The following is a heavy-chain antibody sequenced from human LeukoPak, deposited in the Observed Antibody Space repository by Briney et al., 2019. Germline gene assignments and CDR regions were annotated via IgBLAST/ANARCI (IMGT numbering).Heavy chain of an antibody. CDR2: INAGNGNT. D-gene: IGHD3-9*01. CDR1: GYTFTSYA. J-gene: IGHJ5*02. Sequence: GASVKVSCKASGYTFTSYAMHWVRQAPGQRLEWMGWINAGNGNTKYSQKFQGRVTMTRDTSTSTVYMELSSLRSEDTAVYYCAREGSWRYFDWLPSAPPTDNWFDPWGQGTLVTVSS. CDR3: AREGSWRYFDWLPSAPPTDNWFDP. V-gene: IGHV1-3*01.